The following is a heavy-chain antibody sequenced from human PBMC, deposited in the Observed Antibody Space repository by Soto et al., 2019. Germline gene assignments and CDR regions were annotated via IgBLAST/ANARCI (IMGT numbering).Heavy chain of an antibody. J-gene: IGHJ4*02. D-gene: IGHD4-17*01. CDR1: GFTFSTYS. Sequence: LRLSFAASGFTFSTYSMAWVRQAPGKGLEWVSYISSYSSSIYYADSVQGRFTISRDNAKNSLYLQMSSLRDGDTAVYYCARQRSYFDSWGQGTLVTVSS. CDR2: ISSYSSSI. CDR3: ARQRSYFDS. V-gene: IGHV3-48*02.